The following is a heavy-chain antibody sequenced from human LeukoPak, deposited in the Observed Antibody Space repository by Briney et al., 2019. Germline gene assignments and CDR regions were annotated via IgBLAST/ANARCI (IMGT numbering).Heavy chain of an antibody. CDR3: ATSGYSYGWGYYFDY. J-gene: IGHJ4*02. CDR1: GFTFSDYY. CDR2: IKQDGSEK. V-gene: IGHV3-7*01. D-gene: IGHD5-18*01. Sequence: PGGSLRLSCAASGFTFSDYYMSWVRQAPGKGLEWVANIKQDGSEKYYVDSVKGRFTISRDNAKNSLYLQMNSLRAEDTAVYYCATSGYSYGWGYYFDYWGQGTLVTVSS.